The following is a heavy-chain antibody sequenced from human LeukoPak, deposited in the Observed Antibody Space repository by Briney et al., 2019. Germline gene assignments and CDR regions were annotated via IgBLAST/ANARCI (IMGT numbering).Heavy chain of an antibody. CDR2: INPNSGGT. Sequence: ASMKVSCKASGYTFTGYYMHWVRQAPGQGLEWMGWINPNSGGTNYAQKFQGRVTMTRDTSISTAYMELSRLRSDDTAVYYCARAPPAHNWFDPWGQGTLVTVSS. CDR3: ARAPPAHNWFDP. D-gene: IGHD2-2*01. J-gene: IGHJ5*02. V-gene: IGHV1-2*02. CDR1: GYTFTGYY.